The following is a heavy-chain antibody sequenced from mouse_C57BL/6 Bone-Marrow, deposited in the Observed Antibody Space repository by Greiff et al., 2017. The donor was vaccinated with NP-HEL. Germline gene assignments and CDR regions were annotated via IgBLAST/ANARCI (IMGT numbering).Heavy chain of an antibody. CDR1: GYAFSSSW. CDR2: IYPGDGDT. Sequence: VKLMESGPELVKPGASVKISCKASGYAFSSSWMNWVKQRPGKGLEWIGRIYPGDGDTNYNGKFKGKATLTADKSSSTAYMQLSSLTSEDSAVYFCARFPHYYGSSYAMDYWGQGTSVTVSS. D-gene: IGHD1-1*01. V-gene: IGHV1-82*01. CDR3: ARFPHYYGSSYAMDY. J-gene: IGHJ4*01.